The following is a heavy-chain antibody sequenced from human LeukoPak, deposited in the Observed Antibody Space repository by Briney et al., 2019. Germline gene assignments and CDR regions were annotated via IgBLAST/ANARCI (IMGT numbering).Heavy chain of an antibody. V-gene: IGHV1-8*01. Sequence: ASVKVSCKASGYTFTNYDINWVRQATGQGLEWVGWMSPNSGNTGYAQKFQGRVTMTRDTSISTAYMELSSLRSEDTAVYYCARRAYSSGYYPSYWYFDLWGRGTLVTVSS. D-gene: IGHD3-22*01. J-gene: IGHJ2*01. CDR3: ARRAYSSGYYPSYWYFDL. CDR1: GYTFTNYD. CDR2: MSPNSGNT.